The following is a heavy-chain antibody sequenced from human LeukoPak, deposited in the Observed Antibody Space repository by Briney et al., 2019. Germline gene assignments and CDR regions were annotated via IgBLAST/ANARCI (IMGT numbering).Heavy chain of an antibody. CDR2: IYYSGST. V-gene: IGHV4-39*02. D-gene: IGHD1-26*01. CDR1: GGSISSTTYY. CDR3: SRESGAFCPFGY. J-gene: IGHJ4*02. Sequence: SETLSLTCIVSGGSISSTTYYWGWIRQPPGKGLEWIGSIYYSGSTWYNPSLKSRVTVSADTSKNQFSLKLTSVTAADTAIYYCSRESGAFCPFGYWGQGTLVIVPP.